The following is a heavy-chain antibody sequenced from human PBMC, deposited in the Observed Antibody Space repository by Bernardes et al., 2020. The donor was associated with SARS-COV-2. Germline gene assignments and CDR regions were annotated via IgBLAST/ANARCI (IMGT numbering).Heavy chain of an antibody. D-gene: IGHD2-21*01. Sequence: GGCLSLSSAAAGFAFSSNGMSWGRQAPGKGLEWGSSSGGDGGTHYAESVRGRFTISRDTSRNTLFLQMNSLRGEDTAVYYCAKDLFWWSAADFWGQGTVVTVSS. CDR2: SGGDGGT. CDR3: AKDLFWWSAADF. V-gene: IGHV3-23*01. J-gene: IGHJ4*02. CDR1: GFAFSSNG.